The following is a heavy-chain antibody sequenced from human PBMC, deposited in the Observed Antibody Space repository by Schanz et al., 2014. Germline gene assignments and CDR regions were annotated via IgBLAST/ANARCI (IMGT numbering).Heavy chain of an antibody. Sequence: EVQLVESGGGLIQPGGSLRLSCAVSGFTVNTNYMSWVRQAPGKGLEWISSMYINSGSTQYADSVKGRFIISRDSSKXXXFLQMNSLXXXXXXXXXCARDGGRDGYNLAFDVWGQGTLVTVSS. CDR3: ARDGGRDGYNLAFDV. D-gene: IGHD5-12*01. V-gene: IGHV3-53*01. CDR1: GFTVNTNY. CDR2: MYINSGST. J-gene: IGHJ3*01.